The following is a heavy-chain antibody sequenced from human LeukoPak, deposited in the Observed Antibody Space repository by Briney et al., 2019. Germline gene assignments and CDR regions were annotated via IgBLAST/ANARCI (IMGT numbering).Heavy chain of an antibody. D-gene: IGHD1-26*01. CDR3: ARDVSPQWEQERFAFDI. J-gene: IGHJ3*02. CDR2: IYYSGST. V-gene: IGHV4-39*02. Sequence: SETLSLTCTVSGGSISSSTYSWGWIRQPPGKGLEWIGAIYYSGSTYYNPSLKSRVTISADTPKNQFSLRLSSVTAADTAVYYCARDVSPQWEQERFAFDIWGQGTMVTVSS. CDR1: GGSISSSTYS.